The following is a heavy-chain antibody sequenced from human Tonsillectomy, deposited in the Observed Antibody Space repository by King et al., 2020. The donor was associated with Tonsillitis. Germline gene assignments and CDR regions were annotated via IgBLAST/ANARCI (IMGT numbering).Heavy chain of an antibody. CDR3: ARYVSGSFDY. CDR1: GGSISSGDHD. V-gene: IGHV4-39*01. J-gene: IGHJ4*02. D-gene: IGHD1-26*01. CDR2: MYSSGTI. Sequence: QLQESGPGVVKPSETLSLTCTVSGGSISSGDHDWAWIRQPPGKGLEWTGYMYSSGTIFYNPSLTSRITISGGTSENRFSLRLSSVTAADTAIYFCARYVSGSFDYWGQGALVTVSS.